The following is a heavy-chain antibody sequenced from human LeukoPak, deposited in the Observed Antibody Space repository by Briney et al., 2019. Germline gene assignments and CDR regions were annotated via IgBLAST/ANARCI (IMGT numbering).Heavy chain of an antibody. D-gene: IGHD4-23*01. CDR1: GGSFNSSSYY. CDR2: FYYSGST. CDR3: ARIDGGHHLSPFDY. V-gene: IGHV4-39*01. Sequence: SETLSLTCTVSGGSFNSSSYYWGWIRQPPGKGLEWIGSFYYSGSTYYNPSLKSRVTISVDTSKNQFSLKLSSVTAADTAIYYCARIDGGHHLSPFDYWGQGTLVTVSS. J-gene: IGHJ4*02.